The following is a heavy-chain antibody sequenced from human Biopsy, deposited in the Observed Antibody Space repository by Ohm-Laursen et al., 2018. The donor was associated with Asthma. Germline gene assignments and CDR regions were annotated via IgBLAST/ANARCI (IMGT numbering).Heavy chain of an antibody. CDR1: RGPFRGYA. J-gene: IGHJ6*02. Sequence: GTLSLTCALNRGPFRGYAWAWIRQLPGKGLEWIGEIPQGGATTVNPSLEGRVTISMDPSKSQLYLSLRSLTAADTAVYYCASGPQWSGLDIWGQGTTVTVSS. V-gene: IGHV4-34*01. D-gene: IGHD2-8*01. CDR2: IPQGGAT. CDR3: ASGPQWSGLDI.